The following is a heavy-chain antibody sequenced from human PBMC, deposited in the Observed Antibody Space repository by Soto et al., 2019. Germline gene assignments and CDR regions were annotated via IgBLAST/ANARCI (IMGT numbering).Heavy chain of an antibody. Sequence: QVQLVESGGGVVQPGRSLTLSCVASGFTFSTHGMHWVCQAPGKGLEWVALISYDGSYKYYADSVKGRFTISRDNSKNTMYLQMNSLRAEEMAVYYCAKDLGTVSKVYGMDVWGQGTTVTVSS. CDR2: ISYDGSYK. V-gene: IGHV3-30*18. J-gene: IGHJ6*02. CDR3: AKDLGTVSKVYGMDV. D-gene: IGHD4-17*01. CDR1: GFTFSTHG.